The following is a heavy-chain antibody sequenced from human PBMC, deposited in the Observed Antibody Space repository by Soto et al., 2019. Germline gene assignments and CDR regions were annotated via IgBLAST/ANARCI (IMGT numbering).Heavy chain of an antibody. CDR3: ARESEDLTSNFDY. CDR2: ISSTTNFI. J-gene: IGHJ4*02. CDR1: GFTFTRYS. V-gene: IGHV3-21*06. Sequence: PGGSLRLSCAASGFTFTRYSMNWVRQAPGKGLEWVSSISSTTNFIYYGDSMKGRFTISRDNAKNSLYLEMNSLRAEDTAVYYCARESEDLTSNFDYWGQGTLVTVSS.